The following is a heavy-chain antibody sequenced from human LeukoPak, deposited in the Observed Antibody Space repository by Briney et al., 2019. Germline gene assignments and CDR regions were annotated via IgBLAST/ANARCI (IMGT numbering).Heavy chain of an antibody. J-gene: IGHJ4*02. D-gene: IGHD2-8*01. CDR3: ATLMAHLDY. Sequence: EASVKASCKAFGYTFTDYHMHWVRQAPGQGLEWMGWINPNSGDTNYAQKFQGRVTMTRDTTISTAYMELSRLRSDDTAVFYCATLMAHLDYWGQGTLVTVSS. V-gene: IGHV1-2*02. CDR2: INPNSGDT. CDR1: GYTFTDYH.